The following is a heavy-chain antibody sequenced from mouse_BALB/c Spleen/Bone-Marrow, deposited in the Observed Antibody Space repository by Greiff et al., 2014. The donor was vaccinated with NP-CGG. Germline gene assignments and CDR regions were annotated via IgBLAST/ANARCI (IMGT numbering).Heavy chain of an antibody. V-gene: IGHV3-2*02. J-gene: IGHJ1*01. D-gene: IGHD2-4*01. CDR1: GYSITSDYA. CDR3: ARDDYGV. Sequence: EVHLQQSGPGLVKPSQSLSLTCTVTGYSITSDYAWNWIRQFPGNKLEWMGYVSYSGSTSYNPSLKSRISITRDTSKNQFFLQLNSVTTEGTATYYCARDDYGVWGAGTTVTVSS. CDR2: VSYSGST.